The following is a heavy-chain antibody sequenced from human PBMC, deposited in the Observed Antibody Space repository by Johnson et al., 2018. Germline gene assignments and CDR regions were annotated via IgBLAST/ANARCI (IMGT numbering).Heavy chain of an antibody. V-gene: IGHV3-30-3*01. J-gene: IGHJ3*02. CDR1: GFTFSSYA. Sequence: QVQLVESGGGVVQPGRSLRLSCAASGFTFSSYAMHWVRQAPGKGLEWVAVISYDGSNKYYADSVKGRFTISRDNSKNTRYLQRNSLRAEDTAVYYWAGAEAFDIWGQGTMVTISS. CDR2: ISYDGSNK. CDR3: AGAEAFDI.